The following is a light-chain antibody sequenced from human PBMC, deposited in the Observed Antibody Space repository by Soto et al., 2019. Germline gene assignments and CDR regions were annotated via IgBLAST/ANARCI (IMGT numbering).Light chain of an antibody. Sequence: ATLPLRVLQSVRDSYLDWYLQKPGQAPRLLIYEASSRATGIPDRFSGSGSGTDFTLKISRLEAEDVAVYYCQQDASSPRTFGQGTKVDIK. CDR1: QSVRDSY. J-gene: IGKJ1*01. CDR2: EAS. CDR3: QQDASSPRT. V-gene: IGKV3-20*01.